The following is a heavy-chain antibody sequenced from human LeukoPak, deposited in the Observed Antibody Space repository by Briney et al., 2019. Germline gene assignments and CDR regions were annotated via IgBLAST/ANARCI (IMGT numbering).Heavy chain of an antibody. V-gene: IGHV3-23*01. D-gene: IGHD3-16*02. CDR2: LSGSGAGT. J-gene: IGHJ4*02. CDR3: AKADDGNYYDYVWGSYREARFDY. CDR1: GFTFSDYA. Sequence: PGGSLRLSCAASGFTFSDYALGWVRQAPGRGLEWVATLSGSGAGTYYSDSVQGRFTISRDNAKNTLYLQMNSLRAEDTAVYYCAKADDGNYYDYVWGSYREARFDYWGQGTLVTVSS.